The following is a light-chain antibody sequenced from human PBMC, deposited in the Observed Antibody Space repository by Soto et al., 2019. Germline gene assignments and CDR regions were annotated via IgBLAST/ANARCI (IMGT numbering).Light chain of an antibody. CDR1: SSNIGAGYD. Sequence: QSVLTQPPSVSGAPGQRVTISCTGSSSNIGAGYDVHWYQQLPGTAPKLLIYANSNRPSGVPDRFSASKSGTSASLAITGLQAQDEADYYCQSYDGSLPLRVFGTGTKLTVL. CDR3: QSYDGSLPLRV. V-gene: IGLV1-40*01. CDR2: ANS. J-gene: IGLJ1*01.